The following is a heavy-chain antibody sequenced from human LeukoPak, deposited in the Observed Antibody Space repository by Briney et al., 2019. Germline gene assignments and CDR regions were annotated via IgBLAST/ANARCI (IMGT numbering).Heavy chain of an antibody. D-gene: IGHD4-17*01. CDR3: AREPTVSLFDY. CDR2: INHSGST. J-gene: IGHJ4*02. CDR1: GGSFSGYY. V-gene: IGHV4-34*01. Sequence: SETLSLTCAVYGGSFSGYYWSWIRQPPGKGLEWIGEINHSGSTNYNPSLKSRVTISVDTSKNQFSLKLSSVTAADTAVYYCAREPTVSLFDYWGQGTLVTVSS.